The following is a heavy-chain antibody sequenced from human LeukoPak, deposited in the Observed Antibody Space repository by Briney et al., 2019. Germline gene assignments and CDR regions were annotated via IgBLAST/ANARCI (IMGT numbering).Heavy chain of an antibody. D-gene: IGHD6-25*01. CDR1: GFTFSSYG. J-gene: IGHJ3*02. Sequence: GGSLRLSCAASGFTFSSYGMSWVRQAPGKGLEWVSAISGSGGSTYYADSVKGRFTISRDNSKNTLYLQMNSLRAEDTAVYYCAREEGRLDAFDIWGQGTMVTVSS. V-gene: IGHV3-23*01. CDR2: ISGSGGST. CDR3: AREEGRLDAFDI.